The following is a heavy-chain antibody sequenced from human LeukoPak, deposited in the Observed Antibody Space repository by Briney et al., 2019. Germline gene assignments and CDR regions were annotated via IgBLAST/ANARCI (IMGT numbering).Heavy chain of an antibody. V-gene: IGHV3-74*01. CDR3: AKMNDGIAAAMIPYFDY. CDR2: INSDGSST. Sequence: GGSLRLSCGASGFTFSSYWMHWVHQAPGKGLVWVSRINSDGSSTSYADSVKGRFTISRDNSKNTLYLQMNSLRAEDTAVYYCAKMNDGIAAAMIPYFDYWGQGTLVTVSS. D-gene: IGHD6-13*01. CDR1: GFTFSSYW. J-gene: IGHJ4*02.